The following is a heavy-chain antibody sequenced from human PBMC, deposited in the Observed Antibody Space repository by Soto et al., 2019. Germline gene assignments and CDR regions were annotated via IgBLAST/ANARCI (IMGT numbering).Heavy chain of an antibody. D-gene: IGHD3-22*01. CDR3: ARGGGRGYYDSSGYYRHAFDI. J-gene: IGHJ3*02. Sequence: QVQLVQSGAEVKKPGSSVKVSCKASGGTFSSYAISWVRQAPGQGLEWMGGIIPIFGTANYAQKFQGRVTITADESTSTAYMELSSLRSEDTAVYYCARGGGRGYYDSSGYYRHAFDIWGQGTMVTVSS. V-gene: IGHV1-69*01. CDR2: IIPIFGTA. CDR1: GGTFSSYA.